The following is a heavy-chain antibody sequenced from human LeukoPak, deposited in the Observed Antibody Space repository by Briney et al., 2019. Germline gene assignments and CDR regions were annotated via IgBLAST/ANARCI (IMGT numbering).Heavy chain of an antibody. J-gene: IGHJ6*02. CDR2: INPSGGST. D-gene: IGHD3-3*01. CDR1: GYTFTSYY. V-gene: IGHV1-46*01. Sequence: VASVKVSCKASGYTFTSYYMHWVRQAPGQGLGWMGIINPSGGSTSYAQKFQGRVTMTRDTSTSTVYMELSSLRSEDTAVYYCARDQDFGVVTTAPYYYYGMDVWGQGTTVTVSS. CDR3: ARDQDFGVVTTAPYYYYGMDV.